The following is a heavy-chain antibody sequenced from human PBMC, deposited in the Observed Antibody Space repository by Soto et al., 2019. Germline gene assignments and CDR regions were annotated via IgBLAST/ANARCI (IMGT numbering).Heavy chain of an antibody. CDR2: ISGSGGST. Sequence: EVQLLESGGGLVQPGGSLRLSCAASGFTFSSYAMSWVRQAPGKGLEWVSAISGSGGSTYYADSVKGRFTISRDNSKNTLELHVNSLRAKDTAVYNCAKDPGMSGPGYNWTYGCGGPSSGAIDYWGQGTLVTVSS. D-gene: IGHD1-20*01. CDR3: AKDPGMSGPGYNWTYGCGGPSSGAIDY. CDR1: GFTFSSYA. V-gene: IGHV3-23*01. J-gene: IGHJ4*02.